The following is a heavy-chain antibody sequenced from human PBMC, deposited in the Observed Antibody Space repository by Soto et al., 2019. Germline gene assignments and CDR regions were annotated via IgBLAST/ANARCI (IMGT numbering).Heavy chain of an antibody. CDR1: GYSMRSGYY. D-gene: IGHD5-12*01. J-gene: IGHJ4*02. CDR3: ARVVATHFDF. CDR2: VYHSGKT. V-gene: IGHV4-38-2*01. Sequence: PSETLSLTCGVSGYSMRSGYYWGWIRQPPGEGLEWIGNVYHSGKTYYNPSLKSRVTVSLDTSKNQFSLNLTSVTAADTAMYYCARVVATHFDFWGQGPLGTVS.